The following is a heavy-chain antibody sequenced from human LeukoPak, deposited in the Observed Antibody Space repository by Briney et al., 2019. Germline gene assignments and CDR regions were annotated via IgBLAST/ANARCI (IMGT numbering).Heavy chain of an antibody. D-gene: IGHD4-17*01. Sequence: PSETLSLTCTVPGGSISSYYWSWIRQPPGKGLEWIGYIYYSGSTNYNPSLKSRVTISVDTSKNQFSLKLSSVTAADTAVYYCARARTTVTTPYFDYWGQGTLVTVSS. CDR1: GGSISSYY. CDR3: ARARTTVTTPYFDY. V-gene: IGHV4-59*01. J-gene: IGHJ4*02. CDR2: IYYSGST.